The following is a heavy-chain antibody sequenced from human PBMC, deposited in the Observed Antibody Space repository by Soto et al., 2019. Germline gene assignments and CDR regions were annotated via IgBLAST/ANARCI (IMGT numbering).Heavy chain of an antibody. V-gene: IGHV3-48*02. CDR2: ISSSSSTI. CDR3: ARDMTVAGTDVRAH. Sequence: PGGSLRLSCAASGFTFRSYSMNWVRQAPGKGLEWVSYISSSSSTIYYADSVKGRFTISRDNAKNSLFLQMNSLRDEDTAVYYCARDMTVAGTDVRAHWGQGTLVTVSS. J-gene: IGHJ4*02. D-gene: IGHD6-19*01. CDR1: GFTFRSYS.